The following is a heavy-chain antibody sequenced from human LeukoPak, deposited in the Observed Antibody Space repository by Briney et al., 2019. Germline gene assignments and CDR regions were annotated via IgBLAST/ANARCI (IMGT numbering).Heavy chain of an antibody. Sequence: PGGSLRLSCAASGFTFSSYGMHWVRQAPGKGLEWVAVISYDGSNKYYADSVKGRFTISRDNSKNTLYLQMNSLRAEDTAVYYCATFGERYYWGQRTLVTVSS. D-gene: IGHD3-10*01. V-gene: IGHV3-30*03. J-gene: IGHJ4*02. CDR2: ISYDGSNK. CDR3: ATFGERYY. CDR1: GFTFSSYG.